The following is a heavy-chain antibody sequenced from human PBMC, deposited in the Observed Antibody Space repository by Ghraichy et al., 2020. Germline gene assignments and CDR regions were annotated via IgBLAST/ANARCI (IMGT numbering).Heavy chain of an antibody. CDR2: IFSNDEK. CDR1: GFSLSNARMG. CDR3: ARIGHTTVTYYYDSSGYYRLDYYFDY. D-gene: IGHD3-22*01. J-gene: IGHJ4*02. V-gene: IGHV2-26*01. Sequence: SGPTLVKPTETLTLTCTVSGFSLSNARMGVSWIRQPPGKALEWLAHIFSNDEKSYSTSLKSRLTISKDTSKSQVVLTMTNMDPVDTATYYCARIGHTTVTYYYDSSGYYRLDYYFDYWGQGTLVTVSS.